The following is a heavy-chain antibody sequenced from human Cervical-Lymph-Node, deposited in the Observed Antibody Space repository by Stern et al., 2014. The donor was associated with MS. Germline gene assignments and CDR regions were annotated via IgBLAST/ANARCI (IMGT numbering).Heavy chain of an antibody. CDR1: GGTFRNFA. Sequence: VPLVESGSEVRKPGSSVNVTCKASGGTFRNFAVNLVRQAPGQGLEWVGGIIPVFGTPSYSQKFQDRVTIFSDESTNTVYVELSSLTTDDTATYFCASAHPATRRGYKGMNVWGQGTTIAVSS. CDR3: ASAHPATRRGYKGMNV. D-gene: IGHD2-2*01. CDR2: IIPVFGTP. J-gene: IGHJ6*02. V-gene: IGHV1-69*01.